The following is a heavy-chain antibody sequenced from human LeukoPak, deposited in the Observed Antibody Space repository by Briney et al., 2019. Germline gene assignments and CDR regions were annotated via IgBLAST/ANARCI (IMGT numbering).Heavy chain of an antibody. CDR2: IYHSGST. CDR1: GGSFSGYY. Sequence: SETLSLTCAVYGGSFSGYYWSWIRQPPGKGLEWIGSIYHSGSTYYNPSLKSRVTISVDTSKNQFSLKLSSVAAADTAVYYCARERRGGYYYGSGTYPDYWGQGTLVTVSS. J-gene: IGHJ4*02. CDR3: ARERRGGYYYGSGTYPDY. V-gene: IGHV4-34*01. D-gene: IGHD3-10*01.